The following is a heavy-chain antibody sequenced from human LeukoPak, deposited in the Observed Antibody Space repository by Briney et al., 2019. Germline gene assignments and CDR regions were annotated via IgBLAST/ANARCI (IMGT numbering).Heavy chain of an antibody. V-gene: IGHV4-34*01. D-gene: IGHD6-13*01. CDR1: GGSFSGYY. J-gene: IGHJ4*02. CDR3: ASLYSSSWYGGDY. CDR2: INHSGST. Sequence: SETLSLTCAVYGGSFSGYYWSWIRQPPGKGLEWIGEINHSGSTNYNPSLKSRVTISVDTSKNQFSLKLSSVTAADTAVYYCASLYSSSWYGGDYWGQGTLVTASS.